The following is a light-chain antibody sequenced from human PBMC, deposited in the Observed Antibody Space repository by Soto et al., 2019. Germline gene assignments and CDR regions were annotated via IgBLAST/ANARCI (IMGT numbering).Light chain of an antibody. Sequence: DIKMTQSPASVSASLEDRVIITCRASQSISNHLNWYQQKPGKAPRLLISGASSVQSGVPPRFSGSGSATDFTLTISILRLEDIATHYCQQASGFPPCSFCDGTKV. V-gene: IGKV1-39*01. CDR1: QSISNH. CDR3: QQASGFPPCS. CDR2: GAS. J-gene: IGKJ2*04.